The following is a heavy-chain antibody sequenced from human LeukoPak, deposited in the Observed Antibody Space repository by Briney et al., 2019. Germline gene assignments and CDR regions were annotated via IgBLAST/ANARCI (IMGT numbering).Heavy chain of an antibody. Sequence: SETLSLTCTVSGGSISSNYWSWIRQPPGKGLEWIGYIYYSGSTNYNPSLKSRVTISVDTSKNQFSLRLNSVTAADTAVYYCARGANSGSYRNWFDPWGQGTLVTVSS. CDR2: IYYSGST. J-gene: IGHJ5*02. CDR1: GGSISSNY. CDR3: ARGANSGSYRNWFDP. V-gene: IGHV4-59*01. D-gene: IGHD1-26*01.